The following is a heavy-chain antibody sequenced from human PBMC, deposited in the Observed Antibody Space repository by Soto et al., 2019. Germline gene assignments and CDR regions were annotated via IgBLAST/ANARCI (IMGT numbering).Heavy chain of an antibody. CDR1: GGSISSGGYS. CDR2: IYHSGST. J-gene: IGHJ4*02. CDR3: ARISSGYDY. V-gene: IGHV4-30-2*01. Sequence: PSETLSLTCAVSGGSISSGGYSWSWIRQPPGKGLEWIGYIYHSGSTYYNPSLKSRVTISVDRSKNQFSLKLSSVTAADTAAYYCARISSGYDYWGQGTLVTVSS. D-gene: IGHD3-22*01.